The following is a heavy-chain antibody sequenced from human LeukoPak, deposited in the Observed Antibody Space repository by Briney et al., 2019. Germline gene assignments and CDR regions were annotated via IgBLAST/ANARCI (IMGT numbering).Heavy chain of an antibody. J-gene: IGHJ1*01. Sequence: GGSLRLSCAASGFTFSNSAKSWVRQAPGKGLEWVSAISGSGGSTYYADSVRGRFTIPRDNSRNTVYLQMNSLRAEDTAVYYCAKDDRWLQFCCWGQGTLVTVSA. CDR1: GFTFSNSA. CDR2: ISGSGGST. V-gene: IGHV3-23*01. D-gene: IGHD5-24*01. CDR3: AKDDRWLQFCC.